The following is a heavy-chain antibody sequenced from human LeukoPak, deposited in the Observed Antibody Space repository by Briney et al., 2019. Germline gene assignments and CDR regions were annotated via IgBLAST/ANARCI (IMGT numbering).Heavy chain of an antibody. CDR1: GYTFTSYA. J-gene: IGHJ4*02. D-gene: IGHD5-18*01. CDR3: ARDSKNLRGYSYGSDY. V-gene: IGHV1-3*01. CDR2: SNAGNGNT. Sequence: ASVKVSCKASGYTFTSYAMHWVRQAPGQRLEWMGWSNAGNGNTKYSQKLQGRVTMTTDASTSTAYMELRSLRSDDTAVYYCARDSKNLRGYSYGSDYWGQGTLVTVSS.